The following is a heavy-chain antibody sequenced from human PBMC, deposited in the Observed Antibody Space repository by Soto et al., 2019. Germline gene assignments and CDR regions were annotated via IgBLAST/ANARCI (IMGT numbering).Heavy chain of an antibody. CDR2: VSHDGRNT. Sequence: VQLVESGGGVVQPGRSLRLSCAASGFTFSDYAMHWVRQAPGKGLEWVAVVSHDGRNTHYADSVKGRFTISRDSSKNMVSLEMTSLRAEDTAVYHCAKGGRQWLVTSDFNYWGQGALVTVSS. D-gene: IGHD6-19*01. J-gene: IGHJ4*02. CDR3: AKGGRQWLVTSDFNY. CDR1: GFTFSDYA. V-gene: IGHV3-30*18.